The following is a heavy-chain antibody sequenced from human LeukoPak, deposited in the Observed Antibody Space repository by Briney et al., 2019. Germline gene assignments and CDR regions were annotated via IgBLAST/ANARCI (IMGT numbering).Heavy chain of an antibody. CDR3: ARSLLTNGVCTDFDY. J-gene: IGHJ4*02. V-gene: IGHV4-4*07. Sequence: SETLSLTCTVSGGSISSYYWSWIRQPAGKGLEWIGRIYTSGSTNYNPSLKSRVTMSVDTSKNQFPLKLSSVTAADTAVYYCARSLLTNGVCTDFDYWGQGTLVTVSS. CDR1: GGSISSYY. D-gene: IGHD2-8*01. CDR2: IYTSGST.